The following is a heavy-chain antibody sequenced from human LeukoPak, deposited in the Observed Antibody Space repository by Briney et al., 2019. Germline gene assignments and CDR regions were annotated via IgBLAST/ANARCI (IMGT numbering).Heavy chain of an antibody. CDR3: ARPRITHDYGDYYGMDV. CDR2: ISAYNGNT. J-gene: IGHJ6*02. D-gene: IGHD4-17*01. V-gene: IGHV1-18*01. Sequence: ASVKVSCKASGYTFTSYAMNWVRQAPGQGLEWMGWISAYNGNTNYAQKLQGRVTMTTDTSTSTAYMELRSLRSDDTAVYYCARPRITHDYGDYYGMDVWGQGTTVTVSS. CDR1: GYTFTSYA.